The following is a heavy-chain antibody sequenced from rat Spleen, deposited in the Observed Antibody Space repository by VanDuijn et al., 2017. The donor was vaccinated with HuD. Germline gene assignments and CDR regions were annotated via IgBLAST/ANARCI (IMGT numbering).Heavy chain of an antibody. CDR3: TRATAEWHFDF. J-gene: IGHJ1*01. D-gene: IGHD1-2*01. V-gene: IGHV5-29*01. Sequence: EVELVQSDGGLVQPGRSLKLSCAASGFTFSEFYMAWVRQAPAKGLEWVATISYDGSSAYYRDSVKDRFTISRENTRDTLYLQMNSLRSEDTATYYCTRATAEWHFDFWGPGTMVTVSS. CDR1: GFTFSEFY. CDR2: ISYDGSSA.